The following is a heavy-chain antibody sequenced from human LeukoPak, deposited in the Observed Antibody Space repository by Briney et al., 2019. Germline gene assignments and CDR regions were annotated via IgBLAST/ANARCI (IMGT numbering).Heavy chain of an antibody. J-gene: IGHJ6*03. Sequence: ASVKVSCKASGYTFTGYYMHWVRQAPGQGLEWMGWINPNSGGTNYAQKFQGRVTMTRDTSISTAYMELSRLRSDDTAVYYCARVVAVAGTAYPYYYYYMDVWGKETTVTISS. CDR1: GYTFTGYY. CDR3: ARVVAVAGTAYPYYYYYMDV. CDR2: INPNSGGT. D-gene: IGHD6-19*01. V-gene: IGHV1-2*02.